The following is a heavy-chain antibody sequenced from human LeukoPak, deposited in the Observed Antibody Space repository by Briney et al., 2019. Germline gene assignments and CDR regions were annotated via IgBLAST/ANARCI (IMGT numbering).Heavy chain of an antibody. V-gene: IGHV3-23*01. CDR3: ARREVDYYYFYMDL. J-gene: IGHJ6*03. Sequence: GGSLRLSCAASGFTLSSYSMSWVRQAPGKGLEWVSTISGSGRSTYYADSVKDRFTNSRDNSKNTLYLQINSLRVEDTAVYYCARREVDYYYFYMDLWGRGTTVTVSS. CDR2: ISGSGRST. CDR1: GFTLSSYS.